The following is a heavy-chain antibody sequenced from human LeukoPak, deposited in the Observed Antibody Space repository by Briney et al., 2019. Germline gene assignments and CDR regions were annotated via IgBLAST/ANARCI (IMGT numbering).Heavy chain of an antibody. CDR2: IDPSGGST. CDR1: GYTFTTYY. J-gene: IGHJ4*02. CDR3: ATDMKAAAGN. D-gene: IGHD6-13*01. Sequence: ASVKVSCKASGYTFTTYYIHWVRQAPGQGLEWMGIIDPSGGSTSYAHKFQGRVTMTEDTSTDTAYMELSSLRSEDTAVYYCATDMKAAAGNWGQGTLVTVSS. V-gene: IGHV1-46*01.